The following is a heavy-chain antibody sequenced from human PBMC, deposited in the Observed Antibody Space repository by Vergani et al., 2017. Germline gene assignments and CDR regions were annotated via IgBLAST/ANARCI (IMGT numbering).Heavy chain of an antibody. J-gene: IGHJ6*02. V-gene: IGHV3-15*07. CDR2: IKSTFDRGTT. CDR1: GFSFRNAW. CDR3: TTDPRYCGDGSCYWLRDHHYYGMDV. Sequence: EVQLLESGGGLVQPGGSLRLSCVASGFSFRNAWMNWVRRTPGKGLEWVGRIKSTFDRGTTDYAAAVKGRFTISRDDSKNTLFLQMNGLKTEDIGVYYCTTDPRYCGDGSCYWLRDHHYYGMDVLVQGTTVTVSS. D-gene: IGHD2-21*01.